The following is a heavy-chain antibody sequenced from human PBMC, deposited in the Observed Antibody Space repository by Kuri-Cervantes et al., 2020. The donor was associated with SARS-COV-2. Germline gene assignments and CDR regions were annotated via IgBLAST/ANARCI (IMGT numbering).Heavy chain of an antibody. V-gene: IGHV4-39*01. CDR1: GGSISSGGYS. CDR2: IYYSGST. J-gene: IGHJ4*02. D-gene: IGHD3-10*01. Sequence: SETLSLTCAVSGGSISSGGYSWSWIRQPPGKGLEWIGSIYYSGSTYYNPFLKSRVTISVDTSKNQFSLKLSSVTAADTAVYYCARHPPEYYSLYYFDYWGQGTLVTVSS. CDR3: ARHPPEYYSLYYFDY.